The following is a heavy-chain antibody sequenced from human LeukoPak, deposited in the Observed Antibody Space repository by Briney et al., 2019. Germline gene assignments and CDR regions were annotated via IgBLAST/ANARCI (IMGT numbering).Heavy chain of an antibody. J-gene: IGHJ4*02. CDR1: GGSFSGYY. CDR2: INHSGST. Sequence: SETLSLTCAVYGGSFSGYYWSWIRQPPGKGLERIGEINHSGSTNYNPSLKSRVTISVDTSKNQFSLKLSSVTAADTAVYYCARGVRGYSYADWGQGTLVTVSS. D-gene: IGHD5-18*01. V-gene: IGHV4-34*01. CDR3: ARGVRGYSYAD.